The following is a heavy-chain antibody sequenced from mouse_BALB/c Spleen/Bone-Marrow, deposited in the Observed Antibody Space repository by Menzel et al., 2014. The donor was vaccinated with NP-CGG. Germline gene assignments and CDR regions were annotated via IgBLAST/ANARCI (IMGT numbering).Heavy chain of an antibody. J-gene: IGHJ2*01. CDR2: IHPGSGGT. Sequence: QVQLQQSGAELVRPGASVKLSCKALGYKITDYDIHWVKQTPVHGLEWIGAIHPGSGGTAYNQKFKDKATLTADKSSSTVHMELSSQTSEDSAVYYCTRGWDGFDYWGQGTTLTVSS. V-gene: IGHV1-15*01. CDR1: GYKITDYD. D-gene: IGHD2-3*01. CDR3: TRGWDGFDY.